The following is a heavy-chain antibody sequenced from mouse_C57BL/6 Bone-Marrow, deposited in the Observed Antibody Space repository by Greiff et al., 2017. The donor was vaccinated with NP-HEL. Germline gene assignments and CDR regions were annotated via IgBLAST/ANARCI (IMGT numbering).Heavy chain of an antibody. J-gene: IGHJ2*01. D-gene: IGHD1-1*01. CDR1: GYTFTSYW. CDR2: INASNGGT. Sequence: QFHLPPPRREVVKPGASVKLSCKASGYTFTSYWMHWVKQRPGQGLEWIGNINASNGGTNYNEKFKSKATLTVDKSSSTAYMQLSSLTSEDSAVYYWAGEPITTVVATDFDYWGQGTTLTVSS. CDR3: AGEPITTVVATDFDY. V-gene: IGHV1-53*01.